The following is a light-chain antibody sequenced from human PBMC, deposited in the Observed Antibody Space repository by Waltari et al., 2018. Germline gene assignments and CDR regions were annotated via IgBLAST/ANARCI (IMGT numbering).Light chain of an antibody. CDR2: NNI. V-gene: IGLV1-40*01. CDR3: QSYDSSLSGSRV. Sequence: QSVLTPPPSVSGAPGPRVTIPCTGSSSNIGAGYDFHWYQQLPGPAPKLLIYNNINRPSGVPDRFSGSKSGTSASLAITGLQAEDEAVYYCQSYDSSLSGSRVFGGGTKLTVL. J-gene: IGLJ3*02. CDR1: SSNIGAGYD.